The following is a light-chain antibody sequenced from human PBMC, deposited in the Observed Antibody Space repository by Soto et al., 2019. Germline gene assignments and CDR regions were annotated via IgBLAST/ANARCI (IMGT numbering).Light chain of an antibody. Sequence: DIQMTQSPSSLSASVEDRVIITCRASQSISNQLNWYQQKPGKAPKLLIFAASSLQSGVPSRFSGSRSGPDFTLPISSLQPEDFATYYCQQSYSSPPTFGQGTKVESK. J-gene: IGKJ1*01. CDR2: AAS. CDR1: QSISNQ. CDR3: QQSYSSPPT. V-gene: IGKV1-39*01.